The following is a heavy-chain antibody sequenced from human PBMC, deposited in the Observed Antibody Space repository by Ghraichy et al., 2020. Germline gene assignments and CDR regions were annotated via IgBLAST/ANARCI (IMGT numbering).Heavy chain of an antibody. V-gene: IGHV4-31*03. CDR2: IYYSGST. D-gene: IGHD3-22*01. CDR1: GDSISSSSNY. CDR3: ARSRDGYYDSSGSEELFDAFDI. J-gene: IGHJ3*02. Sequence: SETLSLTCSVSGDSISSSSNYWSWIRQHPGKGLEWIGYIYYSGSTYSNPSLKSRVEISLDASKKQFSLKLTSVTAADTAMYYCARSRDGYYDSSGSEELFDAFDIWGQGTMVTVSS.